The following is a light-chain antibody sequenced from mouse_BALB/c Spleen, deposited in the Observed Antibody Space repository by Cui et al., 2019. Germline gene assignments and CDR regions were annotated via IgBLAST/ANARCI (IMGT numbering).Light chain of an antibody. V-gene: IGKV4-68*01. CDR3: QQWSSNPPT. CDR1: SSVSY. CDR2: LTS. Sequence: QIVLTQSPALMSASPGEKVTMTCSASSSVSYMYWYLQKPRSSPKPWIYLTSNLASGVPARFSGSGSGTSYSLTISSMEAEDAATYYCQQWSSNPPTFGSGTKLEIK. J-gene: IGKJ4*01.